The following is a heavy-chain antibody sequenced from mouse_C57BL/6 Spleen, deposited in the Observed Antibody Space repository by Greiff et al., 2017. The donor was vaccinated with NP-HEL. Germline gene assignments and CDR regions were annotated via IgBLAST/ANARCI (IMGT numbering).Heavy chain of an antibody. J-gene: IGHJ1*03. CDR1: GYTFTSYW. V-gene: IGHV1-55*01. D-gene: IGHD2-1*01. CDR3: AIYGNSYFDV. Sequence: VQLKQPGAELVKPGASVKMSCKASGYTFTSYWITWVKQRPGQGLEWIGDIYPGSGSTNYNEKFKSKATLTVDTSSSTAYMQLSSLTSEDSAVYYCAIYGNSYFDVWGTGTTVTVSS. CDR2: IYPGSGST.